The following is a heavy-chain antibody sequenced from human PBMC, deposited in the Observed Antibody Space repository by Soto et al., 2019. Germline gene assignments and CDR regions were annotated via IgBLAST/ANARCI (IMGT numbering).Heavy chain of an antibody. J-gene: IGHJ4*02. CDR1: GYTIASYG. Sequence: APAKVNCKACGYTIASYGISWVRQATGQGLEWMGWISAYNGNTNYAQKFQGRVTITADESTSTAYMELSSLRSEDTAVYYCARDKTPIAVAGTRLDYLGQGTLVTVSS. V-gene: IGHV1-18*01. D-gene: IGHD6-19*01. CDR2: ISAYNGNT. CDR3: ARDKTPIAVAGTRLDY.